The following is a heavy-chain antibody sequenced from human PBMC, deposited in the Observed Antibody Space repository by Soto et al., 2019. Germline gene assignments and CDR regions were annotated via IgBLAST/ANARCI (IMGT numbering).Heavy chain of an antibody. CDR3: ARAGDSSGPVALGY. Sequence: PSETLSLTCAVSGFSISSGGYSWSWIRQPPGKGLEWIGYIYHSGSTYYNPSLKSRVTISVDRSKNQFSLKLSSVTAADTAVYYCARAGDSSGPVALGYWGQGTLVTVSS. CDR2: IYHSGST. CDR1: GFSISSGGYS. J-gene: IGHJ4*02. V-gene: IGHV4-30-2*01. D-gene: IGHD6-19*01.